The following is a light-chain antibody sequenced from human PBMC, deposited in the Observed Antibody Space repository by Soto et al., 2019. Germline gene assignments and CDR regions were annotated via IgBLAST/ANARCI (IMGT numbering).Light chain of an antibody. Sequence: QLVLTQSPSISASLGASVKLTCTLSSGHSNYAIAWHQQQPEKGPRYLMKINSDGSHSKGDGIPDRFSGSSSGAERYLTISSLQSEDEADYYCQTWGTGIHVFGGGTKLTVL. CDR3: QTWGTGIHV. CDR2: INSDGSH. V-gene: IGLV4-69*01. J-gene: IGLJ2*01. CDR1: SGHSNYA.